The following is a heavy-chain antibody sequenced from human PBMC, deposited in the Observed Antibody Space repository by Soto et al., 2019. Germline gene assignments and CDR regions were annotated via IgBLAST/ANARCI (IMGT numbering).Heavy chain of an antibody. Sequence: QVQLQQWGAGLLKPSETLSLTCAVYGGSFSGYYWSWIRQPPGQGLEWIGEINHSGSTNYNPSLKSRVTISVDTSKNQFSLKLSSVTAADTAVYYCASETIAVAGTLDYWGQGTLVTVSS. CDR2: INHSGST. D-gene: IGHD6-19*01. J-gene: IGHJ4*02. V-gene: IGHV4-34*01. CDR3: ASETIAVAGTLDY. CDR1: GGSFSGYY.